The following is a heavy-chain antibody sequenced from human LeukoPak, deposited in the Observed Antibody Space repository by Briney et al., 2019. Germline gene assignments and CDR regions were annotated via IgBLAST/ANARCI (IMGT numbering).Heavy chain of an antibody. CDR1: GFTVSSNY. CDR3: ARSLAYDFDY. D-gene: IGHD2-21*01. V-gene: IGHV3-66*01. CDR2: IYSGGST. J-gene: IGHJ4*02. Sequence: GGSLRLSCAASGFTVSSNYMSWVRQAPGKGLEWVLVIYSGGSTYYADSVKGRFTISRDNSKNTLYLQMNSLRAEDTAVYYCARSLAYDFDYWGQGTLVTVSS.